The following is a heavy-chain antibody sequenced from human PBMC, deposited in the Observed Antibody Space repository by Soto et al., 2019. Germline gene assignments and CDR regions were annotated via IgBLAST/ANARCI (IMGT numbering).Heavy chain of an antibody. CDR2: ISSSGSTI. V-gene: IGHV3-11*01. D-gene: IGHD2-21*01. CDR1: GFTFSDYY. CDR3: ARELEDCGGDCWNFDY. J-gene: IGHJ4*02. Sequence: GGSLRLSCAASGFTFSDYYMSWIRQAPGKGLEWVSYISSSGSTIYYADSVKGRFTISRDNAKNSLYLQMNSLRAEDTAVYYCARELEDCGGDCWNFDYWGQGTLVTVSS.